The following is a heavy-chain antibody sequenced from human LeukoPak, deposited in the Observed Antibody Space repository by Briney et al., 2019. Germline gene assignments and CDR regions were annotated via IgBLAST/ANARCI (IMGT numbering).Heavy chain of an antibody. Sequence: GGSLRLSCAASGFTVSSNCMSWVRQAPGKGLEWVSLFYSDGTTYYADSVKGRFTISRDNSKNTLYLQMNSLRAEDTAVYYCAKGESTDDAFDIWGQGTMVTVSS. CDR3: AKGESTDDAFDI. V-gene: IGHV3-53*01. J-gene: IGHJ3*02. CDR1: GFTVSSNC. CDR2: FYSDGTT. D-gene: IGHD1-26*01.